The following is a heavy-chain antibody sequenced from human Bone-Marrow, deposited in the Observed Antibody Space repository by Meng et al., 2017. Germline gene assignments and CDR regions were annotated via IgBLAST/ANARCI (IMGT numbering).Heavy chain of an antibody. CDR3: ARGKSNSSPPFDP. J-gene: IGHJ5*02. CDR1: GGSISSNDYY. V-gene: IGHV4-30-4*01. D-gene: IGHD6-6*01. CDR2: IYYSGST. Sequence: QVQLQESGPGLVKPSQTLSLTCTVSGGSISSNDYYWSWFRQSPGKGLEWIGYIYYSGSTYYNPSLKSRITISVDTSKNQFSLKLTSVTAADTAVYYCARGKSNSSPPFDPWGQGTLVTVSS.